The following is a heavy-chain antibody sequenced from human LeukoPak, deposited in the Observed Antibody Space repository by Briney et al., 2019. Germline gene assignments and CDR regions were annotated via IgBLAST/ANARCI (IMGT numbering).Heavy chain of an antibody. CDR2: IYHSGST. CDR3: ARADRDWFDP. V-gene: IGHV4-30-2*01. D-gene: IGHD2-15*01. Sequence: SETLSLTCTVSGGSLSSGGYYWSWIRQPPGKGLEWIGYIYHSGSTYYNPSLKSRVTISVDRSKNQFSLKLSSVTAADTAVYYCARADRDWFDPWSQGTLVTVSS. J-gene: IGHJ5*02. CDR1: GGSLSSGGYY.